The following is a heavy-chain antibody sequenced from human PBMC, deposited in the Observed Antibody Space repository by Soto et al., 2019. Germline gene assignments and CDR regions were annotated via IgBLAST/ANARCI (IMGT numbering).Heavy chain of an antibody. Sequence: QVQLVQSGAEVKKPGSSVKVSCKASGGTFSSYAISWVRQAPGQGLEWMGGIIPIFGTANYAQKFQGRVTITADESTSTAYMELSRLRSEDTSVYYCARDGAALSAFDIWGQGTMVTVSS. CDR3: ARDGAALSAFDI. D-gene: IGHD6-6*01. CDR1: GGTFSSYA. CDR2: IIPIFGTA. J-gene: IGHJ3*02. V-gene: IGHV1-69*01.